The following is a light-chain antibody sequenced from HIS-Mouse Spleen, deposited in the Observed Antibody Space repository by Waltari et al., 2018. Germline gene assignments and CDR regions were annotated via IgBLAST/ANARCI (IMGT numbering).Light chain of an antibody. CDR1: SSDVGGYNY. CDR3: SSYTSSSTWV. Sequence: QSALTQPASVSGSPGQSITISCTGTSSDVGGYNYVSWYQQHPGKAPKLIIYEFSNRPSGVSTRFAGSKSGNTASLTISGLQAEDEADYYCSSYTSSSTWVFGGGTKLTVL. J-gene: IGLJ3*02. V-gene: IGLV2-14*01. CDR2: EFS.